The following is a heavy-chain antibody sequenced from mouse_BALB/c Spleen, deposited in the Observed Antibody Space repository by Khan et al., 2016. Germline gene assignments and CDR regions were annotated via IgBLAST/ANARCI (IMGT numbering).Heavy chain of an antibody. CDR3: ARAGYSIDY. V-gene: IGHV1-9*01. J-gene: IGHJ4*01. CDR2: ILPGSGYT. CDR1: GYTFTNYG. Sequence: QVQLKQSGPELMKPGASVKISCKASGYTFTNYGIDWVKQRPGQGLEWIGEILPGSGYTNSNENFKGKATFTADASSNTAYMQLSSLTSEDSAVYFGARAGYSIDYWGQGTSVTVSS.